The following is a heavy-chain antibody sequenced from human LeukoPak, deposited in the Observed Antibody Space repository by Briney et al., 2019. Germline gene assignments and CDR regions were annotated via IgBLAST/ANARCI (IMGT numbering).Heavy chain of an antibody. CDR3: ARDHPSFRVVPAAPDY. CDR2: IKQDGSEK. V-gene: IGHV3-7*01. CDR1: GFTFSSYW. J-gene: IGHJ4*02. Sequence: GGSLRLSCAASGFTFSSYWMSWVRQAPGKGLEWVANIKQDGSEKYYVDSVKGRFTISRDNAKNSLYLQMNSLRAEDTAVYYCARDHPSFRVVPAAPDYWGQGTLVTVSS. D-gene: IGHD2-2*01.